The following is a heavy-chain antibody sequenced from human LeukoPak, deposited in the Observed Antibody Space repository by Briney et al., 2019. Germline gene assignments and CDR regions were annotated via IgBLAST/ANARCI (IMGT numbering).Heavy chain of an antibody. J-gene: IGHJ3*02. V-gene: IGHV5-51*01. CDR2: IYPGDSDT. D-gene: IGHD4-11*01. Sequence: GESLKISCKGSGYRFTSYWIGWLRQMPGKGLEWMGIIYPGDSDTRYSPSFQGQVTISADKSIRTAYLQCSSLKALDTAKYYCAGPMTTRVFDIWGQGTIVPVS. CDR1: GYRFTSYW. CDR3: AGPMTTRVFDI.